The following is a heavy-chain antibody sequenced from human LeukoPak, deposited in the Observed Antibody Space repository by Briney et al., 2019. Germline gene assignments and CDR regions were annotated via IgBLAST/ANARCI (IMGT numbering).Heavy chain of an antibody. V-gene: IGHV1-69*02. CDR1: GGTFSSYS. CDR2: ITPIIQIT. D-gene: IGHD3-22*01. J-gene: IGHJ4*02. Sequence: SVKVSCKASGGTFSSYSLSWVRQAPGQGLEWMGRITPIIQITNYAQKFQGRVTITADKSTTTAYLELSSLRSEDTAVYYCAWHPSSGEFYFDSWGQGTLVTVSS. CDR3: AWHPSSGEFYFDS.